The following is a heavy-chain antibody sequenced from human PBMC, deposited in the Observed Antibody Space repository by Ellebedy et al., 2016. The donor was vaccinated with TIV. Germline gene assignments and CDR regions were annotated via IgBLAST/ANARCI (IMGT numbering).Heavy chain of an antibody. CDR3: ARSGEHDT. CDR2: VWFVGSLQ. D-gene: IGHD1-26*01. J-gene: IGHJ5*02. CDR1: GFTFSGYT. Sequence: PGGSLRLSCAAYGFTFSGYTINWVRQTPGKGLEWVALVWFVGSLQYYADSVRGRFSIYRDHSKNTLFLQMNSLRAEDTAVYYCARSGEHDTWGQGTLVTVSS. V-gene: IGHV3-33*08.